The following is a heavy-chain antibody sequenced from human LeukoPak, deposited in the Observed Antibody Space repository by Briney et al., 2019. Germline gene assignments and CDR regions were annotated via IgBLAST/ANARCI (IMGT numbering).Heavy chain of an antibody. V-gene: IGHV3-30*18. CDR1: GFTFSSYG. CDR2: ISYDGSNK. J-gene: IGHJ6*02. D-gene: IGHD3-10*01. Sequence: GGSLRLSCAASGFTFSSYGMHWVRQAPGKGLEWVAVISYDGSNKYYADSVKGRFTFSRDNSKNTLYLQMNSLRAEDTAVYYCAKDDTTMVRGVIVGMDVWGQGTTVTVSS. CDR3: AKDDTTMVRGVIVGMDV.